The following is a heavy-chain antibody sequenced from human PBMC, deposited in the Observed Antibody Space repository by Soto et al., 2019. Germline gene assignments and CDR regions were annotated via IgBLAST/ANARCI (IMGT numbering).Heavy chain of an antibody. CDR2: ISYDGSNK. V-gene: IGHV3-30-3*01. Sequence: GGSLRLSCAASGFTFSSYAMHWVRQAPGKGLEWVAVISYDGSNKYYADSVKGRFTISRDNSKNTLYLQMNSLRAEDTAVYYCARSQSAPYYDFWSGYPRTDYWGQGTLVTVSS. CDR3: ARSQSAPYYDFWSGYPRTDY. D-gene: IGHD3-3*01. CDR1: GFTFSSYA. J-gene: IGHJ4*02.